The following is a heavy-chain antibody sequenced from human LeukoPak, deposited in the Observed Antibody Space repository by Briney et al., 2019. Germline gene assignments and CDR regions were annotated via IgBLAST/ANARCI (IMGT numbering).Heavy chain of an antibody. CDR3: AREFRGGGDSGIFDY. CDR1: GGSITIGSYY. J-gene: IGHJ4*02. V-gene: IGHV4-61*02. Sequence: SETLSLTCTVSGGSITIGSYYWSWIRQPAGKGLEWIGRIYVGGSPNYNPSHYSPALKSRVSISVDTSKSQFSLELTSVTAADTAVYYCAREFRGGGDSGIFDYWGQGTLVTVSS. CDR2: IYVGGSP. D-gene: IGHD4-23*01.